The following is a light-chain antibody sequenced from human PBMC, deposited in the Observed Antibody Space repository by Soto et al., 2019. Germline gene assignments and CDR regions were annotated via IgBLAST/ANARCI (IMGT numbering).Light chain of an antibody. CDR1: QSVSSTY. CDR3: QQRHMWPIT. J-gene: IGKJ5*01. CDR2: DAY. Sequence: EMVLTQSPGTLSLSPGDRATLSCRASQSVSSTYLAWYQQKPGQAPRLLIYDAYNRATGIPPRFSGSGSGTDFTLTISSLEPEDSAVYYCQQRHMWPITFGQGTRLEIK. V-gene: IGKV3D-20*02.